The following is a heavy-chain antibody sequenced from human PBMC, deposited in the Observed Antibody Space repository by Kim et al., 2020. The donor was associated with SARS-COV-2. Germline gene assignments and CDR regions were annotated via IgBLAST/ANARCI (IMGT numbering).Heavy chain of an antibody. V-gene: IGHV3-23*01. D-gene: IGHD3-22*01. J-gene: IGHJ4*02. CDR3: AKGGVVGYYDSSGYYSQQ. CDR2: ISGSGGST. Sequence: GGSLRLSCAASGFTFSSYAMSWVRQAPGKGLEWVSAISGSGGSTYYADSVKGRFTISRDNSKNTLYLQMNSLRAEDTAVYYCAKGGVVGYYDSSGYYSQQWGQGTLVTVSS. CDR1: GFTFSSYA.